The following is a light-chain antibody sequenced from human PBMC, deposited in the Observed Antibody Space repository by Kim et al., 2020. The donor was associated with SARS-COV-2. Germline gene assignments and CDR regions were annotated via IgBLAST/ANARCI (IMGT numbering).Light chain of an antibody. CDR2: DAS. Sequence: DIQMTQSPSSLSASVGDRVTITCRASQGISNSLAWYQQKPGNVPKVLIYDASALHSGVPSRFSGSGSGTDFTLTISSLQPEDAATYYCQKYNAAPWTFGQGTKVEIK. J-gene: IGKJ1*01. V-gene: IGKV1-27*01. CDR1: QGISNS. CDR3: QKYNAAPWT.